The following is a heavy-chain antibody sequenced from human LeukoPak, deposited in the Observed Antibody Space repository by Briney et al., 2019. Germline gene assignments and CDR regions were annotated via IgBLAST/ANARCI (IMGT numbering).Heavy chain of an antibody. CDR1: GFTFSSYG. V-gene: IGHV3-30*18. Sequence: GRTLSLYCAASGFTFSSYGMHWVRQAQGKGLEWVAVISYDGSNKYYADSVKGRFTISRDNSKNTLYLQMNSLRAEDTAGYYCAKVRDDYDSSSCCYFYFWGQGTLITVSS. D-gene: IGHD3-22*01. CDR3: AKVRDDYDSSSCCYFYF. J-gene: IGHJ4*02. CDR2: ISYDGSNK.